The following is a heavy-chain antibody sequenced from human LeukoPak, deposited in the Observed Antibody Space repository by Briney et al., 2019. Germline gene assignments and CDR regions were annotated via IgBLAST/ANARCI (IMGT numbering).Heavy chain of an antibody. D-gene: IGHD5-18*01. CDR1: GFTFSSYG. J-gene: IGHJ4*02. V-gene: IGHV3-30*18. CDR2: ISEDGSRR. Sequence: PGGSLRLSCAASGFTFSSYGMHWVRQAPGKGLEWVAVISEDGSRRHFAGSVEGRFNISRDTVDDTLFLHLNSLRVEDTAVYYCAKDPTRGYNYGYLDYWGQGALVAVSS. CDR3: AKDPTRGYNYGYLDY.